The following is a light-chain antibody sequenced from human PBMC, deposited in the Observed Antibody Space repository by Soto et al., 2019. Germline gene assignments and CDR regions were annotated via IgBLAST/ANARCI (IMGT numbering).Light chain of an antibody. CDR1: SGDIGNYYF. CDR2: DAS. J-gene: IGLJ2*01. V-gene: IGLV2-14*02. CDR3: SSYTTSSTL. Sequence: QSALTQPASVSGSPGQSITISCTGGSGDIGNYYFVSWYQHHPGKAPKLIIYDASKRPSGISNRFSGSKSGNTASLTISGLQAEDEADYYCSSYTTSSTLFGGGTKLTVL.